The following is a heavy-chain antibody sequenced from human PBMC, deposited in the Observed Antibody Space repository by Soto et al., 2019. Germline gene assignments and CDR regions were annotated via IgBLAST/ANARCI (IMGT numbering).Heavy chain of an antibody. V-gene: IGHV1-2*04. CDR3: ARGVDDSSGYHYYYYGMDV. Sequence: VKVSCKASGYTFTGYYMHWVRQAPGQGLEWMGWINPNSGGTNYAQKFQGWVTMTRDTSISTACMELSRLRSDDTAVYYCARGVDDSSGYHYYYYGMDVWGQGTTVTVSS. CDR2: INPNSGGT. J-gene: IGHJ6*02. D-gene: IGHD6-19*01. CDR1: GYTFTGYY.